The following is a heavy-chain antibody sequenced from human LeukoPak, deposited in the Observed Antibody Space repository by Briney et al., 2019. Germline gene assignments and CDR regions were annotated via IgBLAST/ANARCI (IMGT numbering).Heavy chain of an antibody. V-gene: IGHV4-39*01. Sequence: PSETLSLTCTVSGGCVSSSFYYWGWIRQPPGKGLEWIGSMYFSGSTHYNPSLKSRVTISVDTSKNQFSLKLTSVTAADTAVYYCANAASYSVDYWGQGTLVTVSS. D-gene: IGHD1-26*01. CDR3: ANAASYSVDY. CDR1: GGCVSSSFYY. J-gene: IGHJ4*02. CDR2: MYFSGST.